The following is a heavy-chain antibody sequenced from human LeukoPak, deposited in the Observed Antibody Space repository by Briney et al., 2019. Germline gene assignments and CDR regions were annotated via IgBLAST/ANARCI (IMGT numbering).Heavy chain of an antibody. V-gene: IGHV3-21*04. J-gene: IGHJ6*03. D-gene: IGHD6-13*01. CDR1: GFPFSTYS. CDR2: IGSSSSHI. Sequence: GGSLRLSCAASGFPFSTYSMNWVRQAPGKGLEWVSSIGSSSSHIYYAGSVKGRFTTSRANAKNSLYLQMNSLRAEDTAVYYCARSGSSWYKDYYYYMDVWGKGTTVTVSS. CDR3: ARSGSSWYKDYYYYMDV.